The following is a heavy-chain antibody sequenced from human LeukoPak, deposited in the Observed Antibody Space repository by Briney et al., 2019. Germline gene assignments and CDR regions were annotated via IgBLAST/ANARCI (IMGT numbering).Heavy chain of an antibody. D-gene: IGHD6-13*01. CDR2: IKFDGSIT. J-gene: IGHJ4*02. V-gene: IGHV3-74*01. CDR3: ASGIAAEESVAIDS. CDR1: GFTFSSHW. Sequence: GGSLRLSCAASGFTFSSHWMNWVRQLPGKGLVWVSRIKFDGSITYYADSVKGRFTISRDNAKNTLYLQMNSLTADDTVLYYCASGIAAEESVAIDSWGQGTLVTVSS.